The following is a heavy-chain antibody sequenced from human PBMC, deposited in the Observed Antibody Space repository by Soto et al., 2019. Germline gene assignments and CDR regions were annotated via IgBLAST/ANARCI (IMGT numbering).Heavy chain of an antibody. CDR3: ARDFSGPMDY. CDR1: GYTFTNYY. V-gene: IGHV1-46*01. J-gene: IGHJ4*02. D-gene: IGHD3-10*01. Sequence: ASVKVSCKASGYTFTNYYIQWVRQAPGQGLEWMGIIYPSGGSTRNAQKFQGRVTMTRDTSTSTVYMELSSLRSEDTAVYYCARDFSGPMDYWGRGTLVTVSS. CDR2: IYPSGGST.